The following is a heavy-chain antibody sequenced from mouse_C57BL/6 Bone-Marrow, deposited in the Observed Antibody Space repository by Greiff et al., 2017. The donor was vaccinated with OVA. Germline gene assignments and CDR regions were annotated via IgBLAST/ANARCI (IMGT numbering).Heavy chain of an antibody. V-gene: IGHV1-63*01. CDR3: ARSGSTVVAHYFDY. Sequence: VQRVESGAELVRPGTSVKMSCKASGYTFTNYWIGWAKQRPGHGLEWIGDIYPGGGYTNYNEKFKGKATLTADKSSSTAYMQFSSLTSEDSAIYYCARSGSTVVAHYFDYWGQGTTLTVSS. CDR2: IYPGGGYT. D-gene: IGHD1-1*01. J-gene: IGHJ2*01. CDR1: GYTFTNYW.